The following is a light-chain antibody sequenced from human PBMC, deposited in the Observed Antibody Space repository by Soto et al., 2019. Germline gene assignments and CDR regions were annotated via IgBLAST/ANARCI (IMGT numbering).Light chain of an antibody. Sequence: EIVMTQSPATLAVSPWERATLPCRASQSVSSNLSWYQQKPGQAPRLLIYGASTRATGIPARFSGSGSGTDFTLTISSLQPDDFATYYCQQYSSSATFGQGTKVDI. J-gene: IGKJ1*01. V-gene: IGKV3D-15*01. CDR2: GAS. CDR3: QQYSSSAT. CDR1: QSVSSN.